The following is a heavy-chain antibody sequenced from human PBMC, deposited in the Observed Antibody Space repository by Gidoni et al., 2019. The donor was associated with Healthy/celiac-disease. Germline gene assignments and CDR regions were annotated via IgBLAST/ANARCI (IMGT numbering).Heavy chain of an antibody. CDR3: AREAAGVYFDY. V-gene: IGHV3-21*01. D-gene: IGHD6-13*01. CDR2: ISSSSSYI. Sequence: EVQLGESGGGLVKPGGSLRLSGAASAFTFSSYSMNWVRQAPGKGLEWVSSISSSSSYIYYADSVKGRFTISRDNAKSSLYLQMNSLRAEDTAVYYCAREAAGVYFDYWGQGTLVTVSS. CDR1: AFTFSSYS. J-gene: IGHJ4*02.